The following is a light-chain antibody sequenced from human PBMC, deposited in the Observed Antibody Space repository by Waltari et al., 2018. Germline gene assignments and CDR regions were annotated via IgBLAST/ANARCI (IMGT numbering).Light chain of an antibody. Sequence: DIQMTQSHSTLSASVGDRVIFSCRASQSISKWLAWYQQKPGKAPKLLIYKASTVESGVPSNFSGSRSGTEFTITIISLQPEDFATYYCQQYNSYSLLSFGGGTKVEIK. CDR2: KAS. CDR3: QQYNSYSLLS. J-gene: IGKJ4*02. V-gene: IGKV1-5*03. CDR1: QSISKW.